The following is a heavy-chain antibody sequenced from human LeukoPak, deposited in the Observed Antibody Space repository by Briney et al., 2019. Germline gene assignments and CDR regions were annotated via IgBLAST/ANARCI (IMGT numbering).Heavy chain of an antibody. CDR3: ARIFGSFWSGYYTFYYYYYGMDV. Sequence: ASVKVSCKASGYTFTSYDINWVRQATGQGREWMGWMNPNSGNTGYAQKVQGRDTMTRNTTISTAYIELSSLRSEDTAVYYCARIFGSFWSGYYTFYYYYYGMDVWGQGTTVTVSS. CDR2: MNPNSGNT. V-gene: IGHV1-8*01. D-gene: IGHD3-3*01. CDR1: GYTFTSYD. J-gene: IGHJ6*02.